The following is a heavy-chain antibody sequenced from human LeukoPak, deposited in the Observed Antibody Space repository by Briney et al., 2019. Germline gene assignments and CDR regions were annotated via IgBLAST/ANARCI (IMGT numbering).Heavy chain of an antibody. CDR3: ATYSSGMAYDYFDY. V-gene: IGHV5-51*01. Sequence: GESLKISCKGSGYTFTTHWIGWVRQMPGKGLEWMGIIYPGDSDTRYSPSFQGQVTISADKSINTAYLQWSSLKASDTAMYYCATYSSGMAYDYFDYWGQGTLVTVSS. CDR2: IYPGDSDT. J-gene: IGHJ4*02. D-gene: IGHD3-10*01. CDR1: GYTFTTHW.